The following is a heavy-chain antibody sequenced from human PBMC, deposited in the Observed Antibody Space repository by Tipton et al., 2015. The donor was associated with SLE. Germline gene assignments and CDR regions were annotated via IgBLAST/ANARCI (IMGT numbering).Heavy chain of an antibody. CDR2: SSWNSGTI. V-gene: IGHV3-9*01. CDR1: GFTFDDYA. J-gene: IGHJ3*02. CDR3: AKAVGIASTSGAFDI. Sequence: SLRLSCAASGFTFDDYAMHWVRQAPGKGLEWVAGSSWNSGTIAYADSVRGRFTISRANAENSLYLQMTSLRADDTALYYCAKAVGIASTSGAFDIWGQGAVVSVFS.